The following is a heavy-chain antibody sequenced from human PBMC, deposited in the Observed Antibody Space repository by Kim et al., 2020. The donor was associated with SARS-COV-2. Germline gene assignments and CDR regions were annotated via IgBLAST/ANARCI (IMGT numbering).Heavy chain of an antibody. J-gene: IGHJ6*02. V-gene: IGHV4-59*01. CDR2: IYYSGST. CDR1: GGSISSYY. Sequence: SETLSLTCTVSGGSISSYYWSWIRQPPGKGLEWIGYIYYSGSTNYNPSLKSRVTISVDTSKNQFSLKLSSVTAADTAVYYCARDSDYDSLAGYYYGMDVWGQGTTVTVSS. CDR3: ARDSDYDSLAGYYYGMDV. D-gene: IGHD3-22*01.